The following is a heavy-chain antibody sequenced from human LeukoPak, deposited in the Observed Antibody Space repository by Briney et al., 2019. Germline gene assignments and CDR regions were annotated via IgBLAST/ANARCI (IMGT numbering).Heavy chain of an antibody. CDR2: IKQDGSEK. D-gene: IGHD1-1*01. V-gene: IGHV3-7*01. J-gene: IGHJ6*03. CDR1: GFTFSSYG. Sequence: GGSLRLSCAASGFTFSSYGMRWVRQAPGKGLEWVANIKQDGSEKYYVDSVKGRFTISRDNAKNSLYLQMNSLRAEDTAVYYCARGKTTTDPYYYYYMDVWGKGTTVTVSS. CDR3: ARGKTTTDPYYYYYMDV.